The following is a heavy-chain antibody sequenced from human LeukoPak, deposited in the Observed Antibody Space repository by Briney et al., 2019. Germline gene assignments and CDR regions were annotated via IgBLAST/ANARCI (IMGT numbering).Heavy chain of an antibody. Sequence: ASVKVSCKASGYTFTSYDINWVRQATGQGLEWMGWMNPNSGNTGYAQKFQGRVTITRNTSISTAYMELSSLRSEDAAVYYCARAYHSGSYGDFQHWGQGTLVTVSS. D-gene: IGHD1-26*01. J-gene: IGHJ1*01. CDR2: MNPNSGNT. CDR1: GYTFTSYD. CDR3: ARAYHSGSYGDFQH. V-gene: IGHV1-8*03.